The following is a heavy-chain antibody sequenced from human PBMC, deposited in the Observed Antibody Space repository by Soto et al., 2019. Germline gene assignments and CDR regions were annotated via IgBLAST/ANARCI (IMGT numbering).Heavy chain of an antibody. V-gene: IGHV1-46*03. Sequence: ASVKVSCKASGYTCTSYYMHWVRQAPGQGLEWMGIINPSGGSTRYAQKLQGRVPMHRDTSTSTVYMELSSLRSEDTAVYYCARARYDYIWGSYRPYYFDYWGQGTLVTVSS. CDR1: GYTCTSYY. D-gene: IGHD3-16*02. CDR3: ARARYDYIWGSYRPYYFDY. CDR2: INPSGGST. J-gene: IGHJ4*02.